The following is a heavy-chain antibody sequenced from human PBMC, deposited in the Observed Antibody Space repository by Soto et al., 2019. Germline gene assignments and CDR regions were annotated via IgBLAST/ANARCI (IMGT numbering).Heavy chain of an antibody. CDR3: AREAKRWLQLLAY. CDR2: INPNSGGT. V-gene: IGHV1-2*02. CDR1: GYTFSGFY. D-gene: IGHD5-12*01. Sequence: ASVKVSCKASGYTFSGFYMHWVRQAPGQGLEWMGWINPNSGGTNYAQKFQGRVTMTRDTSISTAYMELSRLRSDDTAVYYCAREAKRWLQLLAYWGQGTLVTVSS. J-gene: IGHJ4*02.